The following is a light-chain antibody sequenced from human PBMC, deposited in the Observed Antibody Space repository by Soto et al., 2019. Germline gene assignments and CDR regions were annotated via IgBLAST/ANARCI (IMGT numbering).Light chain of an antibody. CDR1: SSNIGSNT. V-gene: IGLV1-44*01. CDR2: SNT. CDR3: AAWDDSLNGWV. Sequence: QSVLTQPPSASGTPGQMVTISCSGSSSNIGSNTVNWYQQLPGTAPKLLIYSNTQRPSGVPDRFSGSKSGNSASLAISGLQSEDEADYYCAAWDDSLNGWVFGGGTKLTVL. J-gene: IGLJ3*02.